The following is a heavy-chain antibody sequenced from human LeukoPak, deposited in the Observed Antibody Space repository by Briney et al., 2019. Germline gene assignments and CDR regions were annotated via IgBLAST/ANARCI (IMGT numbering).Heavy chain of an antibody. J-gene: IGHJ5*02. D-gene: IGHD1-1*01. V-gene: IGHV4-38-2*01. CDR3: ARVMERGHNWFDP. Sequence: SETLSLTCAVSGYSINSGYYWGWIRQPPGKGLDWIVSISHGGSTYYNPALKSRVTTSVDTSKNQFSLKLTSVTAADTAVYYCARVMERGHNWFDPWGQGTLVTVSS. CDR1: GYSINSGYY. CDR2: ISHGGST.